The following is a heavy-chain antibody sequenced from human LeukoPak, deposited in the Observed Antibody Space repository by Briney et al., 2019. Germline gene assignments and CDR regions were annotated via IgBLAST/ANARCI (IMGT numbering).Heavy chain of an antibody. Sequence: GGSLRLSCAASGFTVSSNYMSWVRQAPGKGLEWVSVIYSGGSTYYADSVKGRFTISRDNSKNTLYLQMNSLRAEDTAVYYCARGRDGYYDILTGYLDYWGQGTLVTVSS. CDR2: IYSGGST. CDR1: GFTVSSNY. CDR3: ARGRDGYYDILTGYLDY. V-gene: IGHV3-53*01. D-gene: IGHD3-9*01. J-gene: IGHJ4*02.